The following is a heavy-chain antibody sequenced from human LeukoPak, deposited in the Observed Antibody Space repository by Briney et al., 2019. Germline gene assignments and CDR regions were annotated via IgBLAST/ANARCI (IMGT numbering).Heavy chain of an antibody. CDR3: ARGKRHYYGSGSPYFDY. J-gene: IGHJ4*02. V-gene: IGHV4-34*01. D-gene: IGHD3-10*01. Sequence: SETLSLTCAAYGGSFSGYYWSWIRQPPGKGLEWIGEINHSGSTNYNPSLKSRVTISVDTSKNQFSLKLSSVTAADTAVYYCARGKRHYYGSGSPYFDYWGQGTLVTVSS. CDR1: GGSFSGYY. CDR2: INHSGST.